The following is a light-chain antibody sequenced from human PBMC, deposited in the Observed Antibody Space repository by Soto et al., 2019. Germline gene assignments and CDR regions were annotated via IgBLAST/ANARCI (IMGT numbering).Light chain of an antibody. CDR1: QSISRT. CDR3: QQYNDWPLT. CDR2: GAS. Sequence: EILMTQSPATLSVSPGEGLTLSCRASQSISRTLAWYQQRPGQAPRLLIYGASSRATGVPARFSGSGSGTEFTLTISSLQSEDSAVYYCQQYNDWPLTFGGGTKVEIK. J-gene: IGKJ4*01. V-gene: IGKV3-15*01.